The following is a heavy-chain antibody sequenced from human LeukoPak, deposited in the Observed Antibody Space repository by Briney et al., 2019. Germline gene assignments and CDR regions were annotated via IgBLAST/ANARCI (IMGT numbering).Heavy chain of an antibody. CDR3: VREGFYFFDF. CDR1: GFTFTNNF. CDR2: IKQDGSET. Sequence: GGSLRLSCAASGFTFTNNFMSWVRQVPGKGLEWVANIKQDGSETTYADSVRGRFTIFRDNAKDPVYLQMNSLRAEDSATYYCVREGFYFFDFWGQGTLVTVSS. V-gene: IGHV3-7*01. J-gene: IGHJ4*01.